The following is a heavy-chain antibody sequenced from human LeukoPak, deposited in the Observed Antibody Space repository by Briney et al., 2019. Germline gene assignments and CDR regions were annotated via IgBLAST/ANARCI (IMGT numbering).Heavy chain of an antibody. CDR3: ASQFVYYDFWSGYYRGGEYYFDY. CDR1: GGSISSSSYY. V-gene: IGHV4-39*01. J-gene: IGHJ4*02. CDR2: IYYSGST. D-gene: IGHD3-3*01. Sequence: SETLSLTCTVSGGSISSSSYYWGWIRQPPGKGLGWIGSIYYSGSTYYNPSLKSRVTISVDTSKNQFSLKLSSVTAADTAVYYCASQFVYYDFWSGYYRGGEYYFDYWGQGTLVTVSS.